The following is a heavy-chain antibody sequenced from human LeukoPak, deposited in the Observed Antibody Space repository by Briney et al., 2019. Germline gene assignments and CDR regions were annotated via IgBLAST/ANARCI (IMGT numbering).Heavy chain of an antibody. CDR1: GFTFSSYS. Sequence: PGGSLRLSCAASGFTFSSYSMNWVRQAPGKGLEWVSSISSSSSYIYYADSVKSRFTISRDNAKNSLYLQMNSLRAEDTAVYYCASSAAGAYFDYWGQGTLVTVSS. CDR2: ISSSSSYI. CDR3: ASSAAGAYFDY. V-gene: IGHV3-21*01. J-gene: IGHJ4*02. D-gene: IGHD6-13*01.